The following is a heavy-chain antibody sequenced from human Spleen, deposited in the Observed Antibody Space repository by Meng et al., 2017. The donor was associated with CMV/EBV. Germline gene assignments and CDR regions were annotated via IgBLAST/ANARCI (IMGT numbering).Heavy chain of an antibody. Sequence: GGSLRLSCAASGVSFSTYAMTWVRRAPGKGLEWVSSITGGSTYLYYADSVKGRFTISRDQSKNTLYLQMNSLRVEDTAVYYCARDDGFIRGQGTRVTVSS. CDR2: ITGGSTYL. CDR1: GVSFSTYA. J-gene: IGHJ3*02. D-gene: IGHD3-10*01. CDR3: ARDDGFI. V-gene: IGHV3-21*01.